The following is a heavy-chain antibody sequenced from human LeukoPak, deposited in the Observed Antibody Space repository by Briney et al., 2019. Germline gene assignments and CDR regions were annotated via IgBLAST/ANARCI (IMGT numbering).Heavy chain of an antibody. CDR3: ARHNGRGLELSLRVLRNYGMDV. CDR1: GYSFTSYW. CDR2: IDPSDSHT. D-gene: IGHD1-7*01. V-gene: IGHV5-10-1*01. J-gene: IGHJ6*02. Sequence: GESLRISCKGSGYSFTSYWISWVRQMPGKGLEWMGRIDPSDSHTNYSPSFQGHVTISADKSISTAYLQWSSLKASDTAMYYCARHNGRGLELSLRVLRNYGMDVWGQGTTVTVSS.